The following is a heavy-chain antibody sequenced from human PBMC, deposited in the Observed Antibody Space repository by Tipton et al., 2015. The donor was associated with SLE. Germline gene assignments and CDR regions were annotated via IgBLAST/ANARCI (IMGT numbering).Heavy chain of an antibody. Sequence: SLRLSCVMPEFTPDKYAMHWVRQSPGKGLEWVAGFSLDTDRIDYAASVKGRFTVSRDSAKNSLDLQMNSLRIEDTGVYYCGKDLVPGGLDVWGQGTTVTVSS. D-gene: IGHD4/OR15-4a*01. CDR3: GKDLVPGGLDV. CDR1: EFTPDKYA. CDR2: FSLDTDRI. V-gene: IGHV3-9*02. J-gene: IGHJ6*02.